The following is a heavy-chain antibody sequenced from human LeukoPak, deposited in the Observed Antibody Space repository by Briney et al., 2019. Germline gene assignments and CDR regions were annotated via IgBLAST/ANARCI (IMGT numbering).Heavy chain of an antibody. CDR2: INTNTGNP. J-gene: IGHJ5*02. V-gene: IGHV7-4-1*02. D-gene: IGHD3-10*01. CDR1: GYTFTSYA. Sequence: ASVKVSCKASGYTFTSYAMNWVRQAPGQGLEWMGWINTNTGNPTYAQGFTGRFVFSLDTSVSTAYLQISSLKAEDTAVYYCARDRGRITMVRGVPNWFDPWGQGTLVTVSS. CDR3: ARDRGRITMVRGVPNWFDP.